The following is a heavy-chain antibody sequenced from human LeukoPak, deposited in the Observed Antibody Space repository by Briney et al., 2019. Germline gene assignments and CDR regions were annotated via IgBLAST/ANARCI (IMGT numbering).Heavy chain of an antibody. J-gene: IGHJ4*02. CDR1: AGSVSNGDYY. Sequence: SETLSLTCTVSAGSVSNGDYYWSWLRQPPGKALEWIGFVYYTGTTYYTPSLEGRATISIDTSKNQFSVKLTSVTAADTAVYYCARSQNYYGSGDYWGQGTLVTVSS. CDR2: VYYTGTT. CDR3: ARSQNYYGSGDY. V-gene: IGHV4-61*08. D-gene: IGHD3-10*01.